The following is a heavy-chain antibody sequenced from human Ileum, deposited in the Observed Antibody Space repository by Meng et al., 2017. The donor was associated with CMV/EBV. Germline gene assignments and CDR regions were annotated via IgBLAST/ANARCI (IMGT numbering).Heavy chain of an antibody. V-gene: IGHV1-2*02. CDR3: ARVDPAIVVFAPARGGMDV. CDR2: IDPNSGYT. J-gene: IGHJ6*02. D-gene: IGHD2-15*01. Sequence: ASVKVSCKASGYTFTGDYLHWVRQAPGQGLEWMGWIDPNSGYTRYAQKFQGRVFMTRDTSISTFYLEVSSLRSDDTAVYYCARVDPAIVVFAPARGGMDVWGQGTSVTVSS. CDR1: GYTFTGDY.